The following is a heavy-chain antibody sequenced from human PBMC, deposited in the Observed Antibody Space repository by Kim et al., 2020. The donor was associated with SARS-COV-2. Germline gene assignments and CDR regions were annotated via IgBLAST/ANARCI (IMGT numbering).Heavy chain of an antibody. CDR1: GYTLTELS. D-gene: IGHD3-22*01. Sequence: ASVKVSCKVSGYTLTELSMHWVRQAPGKGLEWMGGFDPEDGETIYAQKFQGRVTMTEDTSTDTAYMELSSLRSEDTAVYYCATGVGYYDSSSYYYGSWGQGTLVTVSS. V-gene: IGHV1-24*01. CDR3: ATGVGYYDSSSYYYGS. J-gene: IGHJ5*02. CDR2: FDPEDGET.